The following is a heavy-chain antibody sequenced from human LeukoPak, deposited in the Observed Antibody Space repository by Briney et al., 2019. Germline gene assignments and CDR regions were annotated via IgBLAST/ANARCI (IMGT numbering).Heavy chain of an antibody. Sequence: PSETLSLTCIVSGYSISSGYYWGWIRQPPGKGLEWIGSIYHSGSTYYNPSLKSRVTISVDTSKNQFSLKLSSVTAADTAVYYCARGIAAAGTFHFDYWGQGTLVTVSS. J-gene: IGHJ4*02. CDR2: IYHSGST. V-gene: IGHV4-38-2*02. D-gene: IGHD6-13*01. CDR1: GYSISSGYY. CDR3: ARGIAAAGTFHFDY.